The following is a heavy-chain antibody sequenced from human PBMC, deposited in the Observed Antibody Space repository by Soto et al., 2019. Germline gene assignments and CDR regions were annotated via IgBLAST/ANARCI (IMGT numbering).Heavy chain of an antibody. CDR2: ISYDGSNK. D-gene: IGHD6-19*01. V-gene: IGHV3-30*14. Sequence: QVQLVESGGGVVQPGRSLRLSCAASGFTFSSYAMHWVRQAPGKGLEWVAVISYDGSNKYYADSVKGRFTISRDNSKNTLYLQMNSLRAEDTAVYYCARDSSGSLYYYYYGMDVWGQGTTVTVSS. CDR3: ARDSSGSLYYYYYGMDV. CDR1: GFTFSSYA. J-gene: IGHJ6*02.